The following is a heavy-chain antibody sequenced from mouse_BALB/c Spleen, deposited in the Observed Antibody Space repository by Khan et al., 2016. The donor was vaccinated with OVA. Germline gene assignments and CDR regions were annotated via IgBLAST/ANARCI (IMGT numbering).Heavy chain of an antibody. D-gene: IGHD1-1*01. CDR1: GYSIISDYA. V-gene: IGHV3-2*02. CDR3: ARIYGGDFDY. Sequence: VQLKESGPGLVKPSQSLSLTCTVTGYSIISDYAWNWIRQFPGNKLEWMGYISYSGNTKYNPSLKSRISITRDTSKNQFFLQLNSVTTEDTATYYCARIYGGDFDYWGQGTTLTVSS. J-gene: IGHJ2*01. CDR2: ISYSGNT.